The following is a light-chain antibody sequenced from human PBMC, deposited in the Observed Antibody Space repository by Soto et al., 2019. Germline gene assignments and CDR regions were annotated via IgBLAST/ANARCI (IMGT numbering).Light chain of an antibody. CDR2: TAS. CDR3: QHRHSYPIT. CDR1: QGISSL. Sequence: DIQLTQSPSFLSASVGDRVTITCRASQGISSLLAWYQQKPGKAPKLLIHTASTLQTGVPSRFSGSGSGTEFTLTITGLQPEDFATYYCQHRHSYPITFGQGTRLDTK. V-gene: IGKV1-9*01. J-gene: IGKJ5*01.